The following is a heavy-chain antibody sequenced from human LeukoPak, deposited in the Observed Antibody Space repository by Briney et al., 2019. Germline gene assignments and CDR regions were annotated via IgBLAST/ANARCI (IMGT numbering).Heavy chain of an antibody. V-gene: IGHV3-48*01. D-gene: IGHD4-17*01. Sequence: GGSLRLSCAASGFTFSSYSMNWVRQAPGKGLELVSHISSTSRTIYYADSVKGRFTISRDNANNSLYLQLNSLRPEDTAVYFCARDRYGDYVSDCWGQGTLVTVSS. CDR1: GFTFSSYS. CDR2: ISSTSRTI. J-gene: IGHJ4*02. CDR3: ARDRYGDYVSDC.